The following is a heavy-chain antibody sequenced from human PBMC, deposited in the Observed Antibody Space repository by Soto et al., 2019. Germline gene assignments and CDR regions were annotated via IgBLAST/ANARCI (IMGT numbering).Heavy chain of an antibody. CDR3: ERESGLLPYSVMNV. CDR2: ISYTGRT. Sequence: PSETLSLTCIVSGDSVTSGSYYWTWLRQPPGKGLEWIGYISYTGRTKYNPSLQSRVTISVDTSKNDFSLNLSSVTAADTAVYFCERESGLLPYSVMNVWGHGTAVTVSS. CDR1: GDSVTSGSYY. D-gene: IGHD3-10*01. V-gene: IGHV4-61*03. J-gene: IGHJ6*01.